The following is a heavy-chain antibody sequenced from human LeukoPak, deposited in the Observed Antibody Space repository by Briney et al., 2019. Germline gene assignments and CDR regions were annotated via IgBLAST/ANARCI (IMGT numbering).Heavy chain of an antibody. CDR2: IYNSGNS. V-gene: IGHV3-66*01. CDR3: ASPAQKWRWYYFDY. CDR1: EFTVSSNH. D-gene: IGHD5-12*01. J-gene: IGHJ4*02. Sequence: GGSLRLSCAASEFTVSSNHMSWVRQAPGKGLEWVSLIYNSGNSDYADSVKGRFTISRDRSKNTLYLQMNSLRAEDTAVYHCASPAQKWRWYYFDYWGQGTLVTVSS.